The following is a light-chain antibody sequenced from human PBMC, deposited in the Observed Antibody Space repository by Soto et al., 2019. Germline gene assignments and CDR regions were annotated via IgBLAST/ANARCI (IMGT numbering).Light chain of an antibody. V-gene: IGKV1-27*01. CDR1: RGIYTH. CDR3: QQYHIYSGT. J-gene: IGKJ1*01. CDR2: GAS. Sequence: DIQMAQSPSSLSASVGDRVTITCRASRGIYTHLAWYQQKPGNAPKLLICGASTLQSGVPSRFSASGSGTEFTLTINSLQPDDFATYYCQQYHIYSGTFGQGTKVDIK.